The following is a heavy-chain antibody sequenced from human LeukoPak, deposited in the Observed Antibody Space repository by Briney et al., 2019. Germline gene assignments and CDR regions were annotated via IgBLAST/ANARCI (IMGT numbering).Heavy chain of an antibody. CDR1: GGSISSGSYC. CDR2: IHTSGNT. Sequence: SETLSLTCTVSGGSISSGSYCRSWIRQPAGKGLEWIGHIHTSGNTNYNPSLKSRVTISVDTSKNHFSLKLSSVTAADTAVYYCARNKYYYGSGNYGVPNWFDPWGQGTLVTVSS. CDR3: ARNKYYYGSGNYGVPNWFDP. D-gene: IGHD3-10*01. J-gene: IGHJ5*02. V-gene: IGHV4-61*09.